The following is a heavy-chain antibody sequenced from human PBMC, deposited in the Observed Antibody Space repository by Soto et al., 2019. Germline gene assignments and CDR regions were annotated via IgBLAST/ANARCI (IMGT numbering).Heavy chain of an antibody. V-gene: IGHV4-30-4*01. CDR3: ARYPGIAAADNWFDP. J-gene: IGHJ5*02. D-gene: IGHD6-13*01. Sequence: PSETLSLTCTVSGGSISSGDYYWSWIRQPPGKGLEWIGYIYYSGSTYYNPSLKSRVTISVDTSKNQFSLKLSSVTAADTAVYYCARYPGIAAADNWFDPWGQGTPVTVSS. CDR2: IYYSGST. CDR1: GGSISSGDYY.